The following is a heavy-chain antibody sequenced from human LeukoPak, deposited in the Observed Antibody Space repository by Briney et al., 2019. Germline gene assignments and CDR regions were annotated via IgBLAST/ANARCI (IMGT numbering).Heavy chain of an antibody. Sequence: SETLSLTCTVSGGSISSYYWSWIRQPPGKGLEWIGYIYYSGSTNYNPSLKSRVTISVDTSKNQFSLKLSSVTAADTAVYYCARADYSSTWSHDYYYMDVWGKGTAVTVSS. CDR2: IYYSGST. D-gene: IGHD6-13*01. CDR1: GGSISSYY. V-gene: IGHV4-59*08. CDR3: ARADYSSTWSHDYYYMDV. J-gene: IGHJ6*03.